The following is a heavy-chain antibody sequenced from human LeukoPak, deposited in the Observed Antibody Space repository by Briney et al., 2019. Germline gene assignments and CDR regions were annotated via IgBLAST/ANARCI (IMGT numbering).Heavy chain of an antibody. Sequence: GGSLRLSCAASGFTFSSYWMHWVRQAPGKGLVWVSRLKSDGSTAMYADSVQGRFTISRDNARNTVHLLMSSLTVEDTGVYYCARGIYGDPVAFDSGGQGALVTVS. V-gene: IGHV3-74*03. CDR3: ARGIYGDPVAFDS. D-gene: IGHD4-17*01. CDR1: GFTFSSYW. CDR2: LKSDGSTA. J-gene: IGHJ4*02.